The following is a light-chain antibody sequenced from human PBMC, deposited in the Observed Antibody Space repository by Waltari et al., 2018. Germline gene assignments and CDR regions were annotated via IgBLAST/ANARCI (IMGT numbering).Light chain of an antibody. CDR2: SNK. CDR1: SSNIGSNF. Sequence: QSVLFQPPSASGTPGQRVTISCSGSSSNIGSNFVFWYQQFPERAPKLVSYSNKQRPSGCPDRCSGSESVTSASLTISVLRSEYDADYYCASWDDSLSGRIFGGGTKLTVL. V-gene: IGLV1-47*01. CDR3: ASWDDSLSGRI. J-gene: IGLJ2*01.